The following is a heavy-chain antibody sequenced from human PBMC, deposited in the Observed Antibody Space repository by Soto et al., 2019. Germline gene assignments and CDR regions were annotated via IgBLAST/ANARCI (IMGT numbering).Heavy chain of an antibody. J-gene: IGHJ4*02. CDR3: AKDGIRKDDY. CDR2: ISDSGTKT. CDR1: GFSISDYA. V-gene: IGHV3-23*01. Sequence: GGSLRLSCSASGFSISDYAMSWVRQAPGKGLEWVSSISDSGTKTFYADSVKGRFAISRDTSKNTVYMQMNNLRAEDTALYYCAKDGIRKDDYWGQGTVVTVSS.